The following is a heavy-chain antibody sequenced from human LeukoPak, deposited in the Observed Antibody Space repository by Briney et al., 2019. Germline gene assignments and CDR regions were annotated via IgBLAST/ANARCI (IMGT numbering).Heavy chain of an antibody. J-gene: IGHJ6*02. V-gene: IGHV1-46*01. CDR2: INPSGGST. D-gene: IGHD3-3*01. CDR3: AREVVTIFGVVIISGMDV. CDR1: GYTFTSYY. Sequence: ASVKVSCKASGYTFTSYYMHWVRQAPGQGLEWMGIINPSGGSTSYAQKFQGRVTMTRDTSTSTVYMELSSLRSEDTAVYYCAREVVTIFGVVIISGMDVWGQGTTVTVS.